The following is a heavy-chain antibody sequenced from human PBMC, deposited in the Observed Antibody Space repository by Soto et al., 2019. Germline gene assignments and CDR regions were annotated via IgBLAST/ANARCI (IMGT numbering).Heavy chain of an antibody. V-gene: IGHV1-2*02. CDR1: GYTFTGYY. CDR2: INPNSGGT. Sequence: GASVKVSCKASGYTFTGYYMHWVRQAPGQGLEWMGWINPNSGGTNYAQKFQGRVTMTRDTSISTAYVELSRLRSDDTAVYYCARDRRRYYYDSSGYLDYWGQGTLVTVSS. D-gene: IGHD3-22*01. CDR3: ARDRRRYYYDSSGYLDY. J-gene: IGHJ4*02.